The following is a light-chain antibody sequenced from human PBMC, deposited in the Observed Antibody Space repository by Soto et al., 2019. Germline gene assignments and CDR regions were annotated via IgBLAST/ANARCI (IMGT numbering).Light chain of an antibody. J-gene: IGLJ1*01. V-gene: IGLV2-14*01. Sequence: QSALSQPASVSGSPGQSITISCTGTSSDIGGFEYVSWYQHQPGKAPKLIIYDVTKRPSGVSNRFSGSKSGNTASLTISGIQDEEEGAYYCGSIKRRSTSVFGTGTKVTVL. CDR2: DVT. CDR3: GSIKRRSTSV. CDR1: SSDIGGFEY.